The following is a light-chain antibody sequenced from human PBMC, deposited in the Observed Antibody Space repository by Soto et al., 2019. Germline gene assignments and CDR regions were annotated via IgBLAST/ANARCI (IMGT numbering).Light chain of an antibody. Sequence: QSVLTQPRSVSAAPGQKVTISCSGSSXNIGGNSVSWYQQLPGTAPKLLIYDDNKRPSGIPDRFSGSKSGTSATLGITGFQTGDEADYYCGSWDSSLSAYVFGTGTKAIVL. CDR3: GSWDSSLSAYV. J-gene: IGLJ1*01. V-gene: IGLV1-51*01. CDR2: DDN. CDR1: SXNIGGNS.